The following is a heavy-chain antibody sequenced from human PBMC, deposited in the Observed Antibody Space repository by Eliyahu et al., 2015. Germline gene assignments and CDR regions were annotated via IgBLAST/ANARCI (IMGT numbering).Heavy chain of an antibody. CDR3: ARASQQLPHNYFDY. J-gene: IGHJ4*02. Sequence: QVHLVESGGGLVKPGGSLRLSCAASSFXFGDFFMTWVRQAPGKGLEWVSTISSSGKTMYYADSLKGRFTITRDNAKDSVFLQMSSLTADDTAVYYCARASQQLPHNYFDYWGQGTLVTVSS. D-gene: IGHD6-13*01. CDR2: ISSSGKTM. V-gene: IGHV3-11*01. CDR1: SFXFGDFF.